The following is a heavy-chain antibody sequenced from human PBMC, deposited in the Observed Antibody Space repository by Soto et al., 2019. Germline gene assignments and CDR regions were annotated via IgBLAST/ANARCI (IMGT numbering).Heavy chain of an antibody. CDR3: ARHIVGATKNYFDF. J-gene: IGHJ4*02. D-gene: IGHD1-26*01. CDR1: GGSISNYY. V-gene: IGHV4-59*08. CDR2: NDYNGTT. Sequence: SETQYLTCTVSGGSISNYYWSSIRQPQGQGLEWIGHNDYNGTTKYNPSQKSRVTLSVDTSKNQFSLKLYSVTAADTAVYYCARHIVGATKNYFDFWGQGTLDAVFS.